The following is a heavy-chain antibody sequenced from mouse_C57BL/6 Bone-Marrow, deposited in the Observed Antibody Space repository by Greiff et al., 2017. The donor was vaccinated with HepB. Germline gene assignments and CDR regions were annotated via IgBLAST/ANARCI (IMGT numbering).Heavy chain of an antibody. CDR3: ARHTYYRGGAY. J-gene: IGHJ3*01. CDR2: ISSGGSYT. CDR1: GFTFSSYG. D-gene: IGHD2-12*01. V-gene: IGHV5-6*01. Sequence: EVHLVESGGDLVKPGGSLKLSCAASGFTFSSYGMSWVRQTPDKRLEWVATISSGGSYTYYPDSVKGRFTISRDNAKNTLYLQMSSLKSEDTAMYYCARHTYYRGGAYWGQGTLVTVSA.